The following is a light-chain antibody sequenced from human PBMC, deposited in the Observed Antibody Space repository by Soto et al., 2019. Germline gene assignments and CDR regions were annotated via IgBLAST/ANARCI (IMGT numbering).Light chain of an antibody. CDR1: SSDVGLYDY. CDR2: EVN. Sequence: QSVLTQPPSASGSPGQSVTISCAGTSSDVGLYDYVSWYQQHPAKAPKLLIYEVNKRPSGVPDRFSGSKSGNTASLTVSGLQAEDEAHYYCSAYAGSNAVVFGGGTQLTVL. V-gene: IGLV2-8*01. J-gene: IGLJ2*01. CDR3: SAYAGSNAVV.